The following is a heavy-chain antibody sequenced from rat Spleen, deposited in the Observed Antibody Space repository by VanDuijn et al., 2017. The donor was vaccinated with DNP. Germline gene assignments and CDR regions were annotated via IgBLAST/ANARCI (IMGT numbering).Heavy chain of an antibody. D-gene: IGHD1-11*01. J-gene: IGHJ1*01. Sequence: EVQLQESGPGLVKPSQSLSLTCSVTDYSITSTYWAWIRKFPGNKMEYIGHISYSGTTNYNPSLKSRFSITRDTSKNQFFLQLNSVTTEDTATYYCARGLNYGGYIYSWYFDFWGPGTMVTVSS. CDR2: ISYSGTT. CDR1: DYSITSTY. CDR3: ARGLNYGGYIYSWYFDF. V-gene: IGHV3-1*01.